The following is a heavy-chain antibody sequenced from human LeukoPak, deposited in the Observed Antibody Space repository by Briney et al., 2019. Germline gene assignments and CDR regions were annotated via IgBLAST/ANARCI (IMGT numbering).Heavy chain of an antibody. CDR1: GFSLSTSGMG. J-gene: IGHJ4*02. V-gene: IGHV2-5*02. CDR2: IYWDDDK. Sequence: SGPTLVKPTQTLTLTCTFSGFSLSTSGMGAGWIRQPPGKALEWLALIYWDDDKRYSPSLKSRLTITKDTSKNQVVLTMTNMDPVDTATYYCAHSDCSGGSCPFDYWGQGTLVTVSS. D-gene: IGHD2-15*01. CDR3: AHSDCSGGSCPFDY.